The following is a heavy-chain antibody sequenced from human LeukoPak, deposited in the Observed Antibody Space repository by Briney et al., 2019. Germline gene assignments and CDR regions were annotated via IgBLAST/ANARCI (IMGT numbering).Heavy chain of an antibody. V-gene: IGHV3-73*01. J-gene: IGHJ4*02. D-gene: IGHD2-2*01. CDR3: TSLLKLGYCTGTSCNEGGY. Sequence: AGGSLRLSCAASGLTFSGSAMHWVRQASGKGLEWVGRIRSKPNNYATVYAASVKGRFTISRDDSKNTVYLQMNSLKTEDTAVYYCTSLLKLGYCTGTSCNEGGYWGQGTLVTVSS. CDR2: IRSKPNNYAT. CDR1: GLTFSGSA.